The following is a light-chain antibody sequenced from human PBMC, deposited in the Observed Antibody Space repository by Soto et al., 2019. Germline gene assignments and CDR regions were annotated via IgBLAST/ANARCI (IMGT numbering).Light chain of an antibody. CDR1: SYNIGAGYV. CDR3: QSYDSSLSGVV. V-gene: IGLV1-40*01. Sequence: QSVLTQPPSVSGAPGQRVTISCTGSSYNIGAGYVVHWYQQLPGTAPKLLIYGNSNRPSGVPDRFSGSKSGTSASLAITGLQAEDEADYYCQSYDSSLSGVVFGGGTKLTVL. J-gene: IGLJ2*01. CDR2: GNS.